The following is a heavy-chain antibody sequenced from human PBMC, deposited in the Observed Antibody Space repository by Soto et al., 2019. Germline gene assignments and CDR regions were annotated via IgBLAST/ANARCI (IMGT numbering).Heavy chain of an antibody. CDR1: GFTFSNAW. J-gene: IGHJ4*02. CDR2: IKRKIDGETT. V-gene: IGHV3-15*07. Sequence: EVQLVESGGGLVKPGGSLRLSCAASGFTFSNAWMNWVRQAPGKGLEWVGRIKRKIDGETTAYAAPVKGRFTVSRDDSENTLYLQMNSLKVEDTAVYYCTTGSYEGYWRQGILVTVSS. CDR3: TTGSYEGY. D-gene: IGHD1-26*01.